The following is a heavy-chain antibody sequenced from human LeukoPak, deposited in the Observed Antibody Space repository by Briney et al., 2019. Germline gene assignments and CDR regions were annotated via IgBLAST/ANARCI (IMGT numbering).Heavy chain of an antibody. D-gene: IGHD5-18*01. J-gene: IGHJ4*02. CDR3: ARAGYTYGTGYYFDY. Sequence: SETLSLTCTVSGGSISAYYWSWIRLPPGKGLEWIGYIYYTGATYYNPSLKSRVTISLDTSKNHFSLKLSSVTAADAAVYYCARAGYTYGTGYYFDYWGQGALATVSS. CDR1: GGSISAYY. V-gene: IGHV4-59*01. CDR2: IYYTGAT.